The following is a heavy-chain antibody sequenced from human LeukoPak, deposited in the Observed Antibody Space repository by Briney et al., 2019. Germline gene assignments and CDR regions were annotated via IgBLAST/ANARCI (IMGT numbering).Heavy chain of an antibody. Sequence: ASVKVSCKASGYTFTGYYMHWVRQAPGQGLEWMGRINPNSGGTNYAQKFQGRVTMTRDTSISTAYMELSRLRSDDTAVCYCARVYDCSGGSCYLNWFDPWGQGTLVTVSS. CDR2: INPNSGGT. V-gene: IGHV1-2*06. D-gene: IGHD2-15*01. CDR1: GYTFTGYY. CDR3: ARVYDCSGGSCYLNWFDP. J-gene: IGHJ5*02.